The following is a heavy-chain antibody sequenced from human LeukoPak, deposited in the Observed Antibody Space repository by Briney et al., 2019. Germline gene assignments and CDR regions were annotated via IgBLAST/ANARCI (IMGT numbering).Heavy chain of an antibody. CDR3: AKDNYYDSSGYYYPDAFDI. Sequence: GGSLRLSCAASGFTFSSHSMDWVRQAPGKGLEWVSYISSGGSTIYYADSVKGRFTISRDNSKNTLYLQMNSLRAEDTAVYYCAKDNYYDSSGYYYPDAFDIWGQGTMVTVSS. D-gene: IGHD3-22*01. CDR2: ISSGGSTI. CDR1: GFTFSSHS. J-gene: IGHJ3*02. V-gene: IGHV3-48*01.